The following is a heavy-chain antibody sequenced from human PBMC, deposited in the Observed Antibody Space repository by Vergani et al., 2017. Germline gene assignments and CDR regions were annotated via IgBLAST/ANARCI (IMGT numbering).Heavy chain of an antibody. D-gene: IGHD2-2*02. CDR1: GYSFTSYW. Sequence: EVELVQSGPEMRKPGESLKISCKGSGYSFTSYWIGWVRQMPGKGLEWMGIIYPGDSDTRYSPSFQGQVTISADKSISTAYLQWSSLKASDTAMYYCARSHGYCSSTSCYTDNWFDPWGQGTLVTVSS. CDR2: IYPGDSDT. J-gene: IGHJ5*02. CDR3: ARSHGYCSSTSCYTDNWFDP. V-gene: IGHV5-51*03.